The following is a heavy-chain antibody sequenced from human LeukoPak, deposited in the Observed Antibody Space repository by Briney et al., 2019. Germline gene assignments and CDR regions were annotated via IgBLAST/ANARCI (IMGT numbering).Heavy chain of an antibody. V-gene: IGHV3-66*01. CDR3: ASGIRGSSRFDY. J-gene: IGHJ4*02. D-gene: IGHD6-6*01. CDR2: IYSGGST. CDR1: GFTVSSNY. Sequence: GGSLRLSCAASGFTVSSNYMSWVRQAPGKGLEWVSVIYSGGSTYYADSVKGRFTISRDNSKNTLYLQMNSLRAEDTAVYYCASGIRGSSRFDYWGQGTLVTVSS.